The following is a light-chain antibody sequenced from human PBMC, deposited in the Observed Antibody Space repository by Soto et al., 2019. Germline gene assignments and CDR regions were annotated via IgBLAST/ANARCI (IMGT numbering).Light chain of an antibody. CDR3: QCYYGRKQGV. V-gene: IGLV6-57*01. J-gene: IGLJ3*02. Sequence: NFMLTQPHSVSESPGKTITISCTRSSGSIASNYVQWYQLRPGSSPTTILYEDTQRPSGVPDRFSGSIDRSSNSASLAISGLKTEDEDDSYCQCYYGRKQGVVGGGTKLTVL. CDR2: EDT. CDR1: SGSIASNY.